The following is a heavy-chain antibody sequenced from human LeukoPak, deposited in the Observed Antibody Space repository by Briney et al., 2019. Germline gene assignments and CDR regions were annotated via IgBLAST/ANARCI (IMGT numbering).Heavy chain of an antibody. CDR3: ARAPLGYCSSTSCPTFWYYDL. V-gene: IGHV1-69*01. Sequence: GSSVKVSCKASVGTFSSYAISWVRQAPGQGLEWMGGIIPIFGTANYAQKFQGRVTITADESTSTAYMELSSLRSEDTAVYYCARAPLGYCSSTSCPTFWYYDLWGRGTLVTVSS. D-gene: IGHD2-2*01. CDR2: IIPIFGTA. J-gene: IGHJ2*01. CDR1: VGTFSSYA.